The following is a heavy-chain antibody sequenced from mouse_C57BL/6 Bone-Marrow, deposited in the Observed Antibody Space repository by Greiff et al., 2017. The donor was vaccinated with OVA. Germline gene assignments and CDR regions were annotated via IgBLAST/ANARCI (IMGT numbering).Heavy chain of an antibody. CDR3: ARINYWYFDV. Sequence: EVKLMESGGGLVKPGGSLKLSCGASGFTFSDYGMHWVRQAPEKGLEWVAYISSGSSTIYYADTVKGRFTISRDNAKNTLFLQMTSLRSEDTAMYYCARINYWYFDVWGTGTTVTVSS. CDR2: ISSGSSTI. J-gene: IGHJ1*03. V-gene: IGHV5-17*01. CDR1: GFTFSDYG.